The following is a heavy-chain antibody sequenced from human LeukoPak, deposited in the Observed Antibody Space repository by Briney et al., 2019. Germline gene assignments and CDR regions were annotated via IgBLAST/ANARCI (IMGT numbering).Heavy chain of an antibody. CDR3: ATGGRSGVALEQ. D-gene: IGHD1/OR15-1a*01. V-gene: IGHV3-23*03. J-gene: IGHJ4*02. Sequence: GGSLRLSCAASGFTFSSYAMSWVRQAPGTGLEWISLIYSGGSTYYADSVMGRFTISRDNSKTTLFLQMNSLKAEDTAVYYCATGGRSGVALEQWGQGTLVTVSS. CDR1: GFTFSSYA. CDR2: IYSGGST.